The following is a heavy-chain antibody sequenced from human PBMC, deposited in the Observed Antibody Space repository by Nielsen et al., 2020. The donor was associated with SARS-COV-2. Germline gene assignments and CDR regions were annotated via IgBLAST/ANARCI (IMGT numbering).Heavy chain of an antibody. CDR3: VRSALYSSSSRWFDP. V-gene: IGHV3-23*01. D-gene: IGHD6-6*01. CDR1: GFTFSNYA. J-gene: IGHJ5*02. Sequence: GGSLRLSCAASGFTFSNYAMHWVRQAPGKGLEWVSGIGGGGGRTNYADSVKGRFSISRDNSKNTLHLQMNSLRAEDTAIYYCVRSALYSSSSRWFDPWGQGTLVTVSS. CDR2: IGGGGGRT.